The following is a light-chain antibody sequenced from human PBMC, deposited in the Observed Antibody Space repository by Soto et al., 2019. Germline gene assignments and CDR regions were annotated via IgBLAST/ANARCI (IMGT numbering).Light chain of an antibody. V-gene: IGKV1-12*01. CDR2: AAS. Sequence: DIQMTQSPSSVSASVGDRVTITCRASQVITSWLAWYQQKPGKAPKLLIYAASSLQRGVPSRFSGGGSGTYFTLTITSLQPADFATYYCQQSNSFPLTFGGGTKVEIK. CDR3: QQSNSFPLT. J-gene: IGKJ4*01. CDR1: QVITSW.